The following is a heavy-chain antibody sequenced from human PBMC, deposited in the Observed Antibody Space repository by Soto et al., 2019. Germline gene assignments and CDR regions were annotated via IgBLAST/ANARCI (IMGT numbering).Heavy chain of an antibody. J-gene: IGHJ4*02. Sequence: GGSLRLSCAASGFTFSSYAMNWVRQAPGKGLDWVSGISGSGRRTNYADSVKGRFTISIDNSKNTLYLQMNSLRAEDTAVYYCSLENFWSGFYSFDYWGQGILVTVSS. V-gene: IGHV3-23*01. D-gene: IGHD3-3*01. CDR1: GFTFSSYA. CDR2: ISGSGRRT. CDR3: SLENFWSGFYSFDY.